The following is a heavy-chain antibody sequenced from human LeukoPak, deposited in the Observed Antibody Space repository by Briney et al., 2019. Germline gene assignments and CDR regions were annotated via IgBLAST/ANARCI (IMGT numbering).Heavy chain of an antibody. D-gene: IGHD4-11*01. CDR3: ARLPTVTTFVQPIAAGMDV. CDR2: IYYSGST. J-gene: IGHJ6*02. CDR1: GGSISSYY. V-gene: IGHV4-59*08. Sequence: SETLSLTCTVSGGSISSYYWSWIRQPPGKGLEWIGYIYYSGSTNYNPSLKSRVTISVDTSKNQFSLKLSSVTAADTAVYYCARLPTVTTFVQPIAAGMDVWGQGTTVTVSS.